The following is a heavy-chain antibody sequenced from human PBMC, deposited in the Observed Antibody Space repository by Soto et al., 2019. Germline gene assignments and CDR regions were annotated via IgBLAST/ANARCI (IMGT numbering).Heavy chain of an antibody. CDR2: IWYDGSNK. Sequence: QVQLVESGGGVVQPGRSLRLSCVASGFTFSSHGMHWVRQAPGKGLEWVAVIWYDGSNKFYVDSVKGRFTVSRDNSKNSLYPQMNSLRHEDTAVYSCARDQPAPTYSAGYFDLWGRGPLVTLSS. V-gene: IGHV3-33*01. CDR1: GFTFSSHG. J-gene: IGHJ2*01. D-gene: IGHD2-21*01. CDR3: ARDQPAPTYSAGYFDL.